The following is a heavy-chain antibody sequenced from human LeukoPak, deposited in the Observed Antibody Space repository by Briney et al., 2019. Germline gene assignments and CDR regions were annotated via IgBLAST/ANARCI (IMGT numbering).Heavy chain of an antibody. D-gene: IGHD2-21*02. CDR2: INHSGST. CDR3: AGAYCGGACYSGRTFDI. Sequence: SETLSLTCAVYGGSFSGYCWSWIRQPPGKGLEWIGEINHSGSTNYNPSLKSRVTISVDTSKNQFSLKLSSVTAADTAVYYCAGAYCGGACYSGRTFDIWGQGTMVTVSS. J-gene: IGHJ3*02. CDR1: GGSFSGYC. V-gene: IGHV4-34*01.